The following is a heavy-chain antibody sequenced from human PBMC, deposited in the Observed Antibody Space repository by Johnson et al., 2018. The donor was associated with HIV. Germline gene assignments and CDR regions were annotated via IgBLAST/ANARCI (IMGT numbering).Heavy chain of an antibody. J-gene: IGHJ3*02. CDR3: AREGTSEPLHRIYDYGDYPAFDI. Sequence: EVHLVESGGGVVRPGGSLRLSCAASGFTFDDYDMTWVRQAPGKGLEWVSGINWNGGSTGYADSVKGRFTISRDSAKNSLYLQMHSLRAEDSALYYGAREGTSEPLHRIYDYGDYPAFDIWGQGTMVTVSS. CDR1: GFTFDDYD. V-gene: IGHV3-20*04. D-gene: IGHD4-17*01. CDR2: INWNGGST.